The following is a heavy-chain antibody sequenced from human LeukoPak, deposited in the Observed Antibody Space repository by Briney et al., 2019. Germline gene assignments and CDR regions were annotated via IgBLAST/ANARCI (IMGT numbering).Heavy chain of an antibody. D-gene: IGHD3-3*01. CDR2: ISGSGGST. CDR3: AKLSENYDFWSGTENWFDP. J-gene: IGHJ5*02. V-gene: IGHV3-23*01. Sequence: GGSLRLSCAASGFTFSSYAMSWVRQAPGKGLEWVSAISGSGGSTYYADSVKGRLTISRDNSKNTLYLQMNSLRAEDTAVYYCAKLSENYDFWSGTENWFDPWGQGTLVTVSS. CDR1: GFTFSSYA.